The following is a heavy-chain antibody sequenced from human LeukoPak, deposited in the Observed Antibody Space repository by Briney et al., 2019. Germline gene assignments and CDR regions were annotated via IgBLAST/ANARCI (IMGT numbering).Heavy chain of an antibody. Sequence: PGGSLRLSCAASGFTFSSYEMTWVRQAPGKGLERISYISSSGSTIYYADSVKGRFTISRDNAKNSLYLQMNSLRAEDTAVYYCARDSGWKNFDYWGQGTLVTVSS. CDR3: ARDSGWKNFDY. CDR2: ISSSGSTI. D-gene: IGHD6-19*01. CDR1: GFTFSSYE. J-gene: IGHJ4*02. V-gene: IGHV3-48*03.